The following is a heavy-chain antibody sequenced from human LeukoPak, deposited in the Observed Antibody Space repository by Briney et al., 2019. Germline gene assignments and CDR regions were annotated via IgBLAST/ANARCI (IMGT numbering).Heavy chain of an antibody. V-gene: IGHV4-59*01. CDR1: GGSISSYY. Sequence: SETLSLTCTVSGGSISSYYWSWIRQPPGKGLEWIGYIYYSGSTNYNPSLKSRVTISVDTSKNQSSLKLSSVTAADTAVYYCARFNYYGSGSNDYWGQGTLVTVSS. D-gene: IGHD3-10*01. CDR2: IYYSGST. CDR3: ARFNYYGSGSNDY. J-gene: IGHJ4*02.